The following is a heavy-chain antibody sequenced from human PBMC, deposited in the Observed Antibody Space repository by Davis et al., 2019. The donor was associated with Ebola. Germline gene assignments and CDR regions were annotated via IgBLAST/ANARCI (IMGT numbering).Heavy chain of an antibody. CDR3: ARADGYNTPPDY. V-gene: IGHV3-74*01. D-gene: IGHD3-10*01. CDR2: VSVDEITT. J-gene: IGHJ4*02. CDR1: GFTFSKYW. Sequence: HTGGSLRLSCAASGFTFSKYWMHWVRQVPGKGLVWVARVSVDEITTTYADSVKDRFIISRDNTKNTLYLQVNSLRVEDTALYYCARADGYNTPPDYWGQGTLVTVSS.